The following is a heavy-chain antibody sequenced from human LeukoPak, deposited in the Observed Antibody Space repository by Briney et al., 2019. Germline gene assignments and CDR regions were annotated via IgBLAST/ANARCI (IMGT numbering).Heavy chain of an antibody. CDR2: IGTAADT. CDR3: ARVRRAGYSSSWYSDYYYYGMDV. D-gene: IGHD6-13*01. J-gene: IGHJ6*02. V-gene: IGHV3-13*01. CDR1: GFTFSSYD. Sequence: GGSLRLSCAASGFTFSSYDMHWVRQATGKGLEWVSAIGTAADTYYPGSVKGRFTISRENAKNSLYLQMNSLRAGDTAVYYCARVRRAGYSSSWYSDYYYYGMDVWGQGTTVTVSS.